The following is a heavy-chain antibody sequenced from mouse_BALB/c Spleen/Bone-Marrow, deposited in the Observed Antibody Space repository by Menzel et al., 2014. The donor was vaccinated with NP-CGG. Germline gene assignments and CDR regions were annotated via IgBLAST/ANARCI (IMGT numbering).Heavy chain of an antibody. V-gene: IGHV1S132*01. Sequence: VQVVESGAERVKPGASVKLSCKPSGYTFTSYWIHWVKQRPGQGLGWIGEIFPGTVTPYYNEKFKGKATLTIDTSSSTASMQLSSLTSEDSAVYFCARRGYGYLDYWGQGTTLTVSS. CDR3: ARRGYGYLDY. CDR2: IFPGTVTP. D-gene: IGHD2-10*02. J-gene: IGHJ2*01. CDR1: GYTFTSYW.